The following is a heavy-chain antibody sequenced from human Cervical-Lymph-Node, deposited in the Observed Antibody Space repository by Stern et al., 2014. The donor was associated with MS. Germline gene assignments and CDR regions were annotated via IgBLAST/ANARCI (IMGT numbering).Heavy chain of an antibody. CDR2: RSSSSNYR. Sequence: EVQLVESGGGVVKPGWSLRVSCAASGFIFSDYSMNWVRQAPGKGLEWVSSRSSSSNYRYYADSVKGRFTISRDNSKSSLYLQMDSLRGEDTAMYYCARARDGAMRYGMDVWGQGTTVTVSS. CDR3: ARARDGAMRYGMDV. CDR1: GFIFSDYS. V-gene: IGHV3-21*01. D-gene: IGHD3-16*01. J-gene: IGHJ6*02.